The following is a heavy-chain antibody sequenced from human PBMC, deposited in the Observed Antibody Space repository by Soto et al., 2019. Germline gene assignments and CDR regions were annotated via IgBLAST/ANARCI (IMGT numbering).Heavy chain of an antibody. V-gene: IGHV1-18*01. CDR1: GYTFTSYG. Sequence: QVQLVQSGAEVKKPGASVKVSCKASGYTFTSYGITGVRQAPGQGLEWMGWINGYNGNTNYAQKLQGRVTMTTDTSKSTAYMEQRSLRSDDTAVYYCSRMGDVPYYYYGMDVWGQGTTVTVSS. CDR2: INGYNGNT. CDR3: SRMGDVPYYYYGMDV. D-gene: IGHD3-16*01. J-gene: IGHJ6*02.